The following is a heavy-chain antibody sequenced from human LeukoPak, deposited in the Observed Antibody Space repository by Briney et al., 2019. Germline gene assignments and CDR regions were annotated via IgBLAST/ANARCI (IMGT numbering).Heavy chain of an antibody. V-gene: IGHV1-46*01. CDR2: INPSGGST. CDR1: GYTFTSYY. CDR3: ATFLYSTDY. J-gene: IGHJ4*02. D-gene: IGHD4-11*01. Sequence: ASVKVSCKASGYTFTSYYMHWVRQAPGQGLEWMGIINPSGGSTSYAQKFQGRVTMTEDTSTDTAYMELSSLRSEDTAVYYCATFLYSTDYWGQGTLVTVSS.